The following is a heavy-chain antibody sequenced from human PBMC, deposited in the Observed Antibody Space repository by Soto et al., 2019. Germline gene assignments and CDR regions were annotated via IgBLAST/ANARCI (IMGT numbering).Heavy chain of an antibody. CDR3: ARDHLIDDYVWGSYRYTTLFDY. Sequence: GGSLRLSCAASGFTFTRYSMNWVRQAPGKGLEWVSSISSTTNYIYYGDSMKGRFTISRDNAKNSLYLEMNSLRAEDTAVYYCARDHLIDDYVWGSYRYTTLFDYWGQGTLVTVSS. CDR1: GFTFTRYS. D-gene: IGHD3-16*02. CDR2: ISSTTNYI. J-gene: IGHJ4*02. V-gene: IGHV3-21*06.